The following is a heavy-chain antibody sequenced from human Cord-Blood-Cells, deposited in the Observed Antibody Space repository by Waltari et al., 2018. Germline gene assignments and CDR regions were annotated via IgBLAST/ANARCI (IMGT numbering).Heavy chain of an antibody. CDR1: GYTLPDLS. V-gene: IGHV1-24*01. CDR3: ATVDYGDYVARYSGFDP. CDR2: FDPEDGET. Sequence: QVQLVQSGAEVKKPGASVKVSCKVSGYTLPDLSIPWVRQAPGKGLEWMGGFDPEDGETIYAQKFQGRVTMTEDTSTDTAYMELSSLRSEDTAVYYCATVDYGDYVARYSGFDPWGQGTLVTVSS. D-gene: IGHD4-17*01. J-gene: IGHJ5*02.